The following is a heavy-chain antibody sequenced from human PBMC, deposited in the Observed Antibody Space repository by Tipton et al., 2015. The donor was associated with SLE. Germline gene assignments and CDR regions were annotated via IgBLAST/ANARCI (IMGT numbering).Heavy chain of an antibody. D-gene: IGHD3-16*01. CDR3: ARVAVGDFDY. CDR2: IYHSGST. CDR1: GGSFSGYS. V-gene: IGHV4-30-2*01. Sequence: TLSLTCAVYGGSFSGYSWSWIRQPPGKGLEWIGYIYHSGSTYYNPSLKSRVTISVDRSKNQFSLKLSSVTAADTAVYYCARVAVGDFDYWGQGTLVTVSS. J-gene: IGHJ4*02.